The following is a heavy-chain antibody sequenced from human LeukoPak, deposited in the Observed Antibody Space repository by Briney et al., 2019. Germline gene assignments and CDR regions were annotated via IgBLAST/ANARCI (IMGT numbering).Heavy chain of an antibody. D-gene: IGHD1-26*01. CDR1: GGTFSSYA. CDR3: AREKRGSGSPKGSFDY. CDR2: IIPIFGTA. V-gene: IGHV1-69*05. J-gene: IGHJ4*02. Sequence: SVKVSCKASGGTFSSYAISWVRQAPGQGLEWMGGIIPIFGTANYAQKFQGRVTITTDESTSTAYMELSSLRSEDTAVYYCAREKRGSGSPKGSFDYWGQGTLVTVSS.